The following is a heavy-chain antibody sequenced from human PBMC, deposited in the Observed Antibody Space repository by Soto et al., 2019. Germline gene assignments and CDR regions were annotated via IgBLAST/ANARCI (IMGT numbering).Heavy chain of an antibody. V-gene: IGHV3-74*01. CDR1: GFTFSSYW. Sequence: GGSLRLSCAASGFTFSSYWMHWVRQSPGEGLVWVSRINSDGSSTGYADSVMGRFTISRDNAKNTLYLQMNSLRAEDTAVYYCARDQGYCSGGSCYVAGYWGQGTLVTVSS. CDR2: INSDGSST. D-gene: IGHD2-15*01. CDR3: ARDQGYCSGGSCYVAGY. J-gene: IGHJ4*02.